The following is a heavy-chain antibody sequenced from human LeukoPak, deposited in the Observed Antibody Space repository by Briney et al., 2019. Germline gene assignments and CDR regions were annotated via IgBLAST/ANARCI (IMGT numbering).Heavy chain of an antibody. CDR3: ARVSPGYSSGMDY. Sequence: SETLSLTCAVYGGSFSGYYWSWIRQPPGKGLEWIGEINHSGSTNYNPSLKSRVTISVDTSKNQFSLKLSSVTAADTAVYYCARVSPGYSSGMDYWGQGTLVTVSS. J-gene: IGHJ4*02. V-gene: IGHV4-34*01. CDR1: GGSFSGYY. D-gene: IGHD6-19*01. CDR2: INHSGST.